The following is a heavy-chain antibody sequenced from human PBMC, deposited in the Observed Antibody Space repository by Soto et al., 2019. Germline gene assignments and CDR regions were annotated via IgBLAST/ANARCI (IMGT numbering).Heavy chain of an antibody. V-gene: IGHV3-23*01. CDR2: ISGSGGST. J-gene: IGHJ3*02. CDR1: GFTFSSYA. CDR3: SSPQYYFDTSVYYDAFDI. Sequence: GGSLRLSCAASGFTFSSYAMSWVSQAPGKGLGWVSAISGSGGSTYYADSVKGRFSIARNNSKNTRSLQMNSLRAEANDVYYCSSPQYYFDTSVYYDAFDIWGQGTMVTVSS. D-gene: IGHD3-22*01.